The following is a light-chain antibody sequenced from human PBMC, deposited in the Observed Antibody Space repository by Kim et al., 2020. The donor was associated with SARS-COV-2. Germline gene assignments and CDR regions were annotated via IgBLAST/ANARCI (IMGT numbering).Light chain of an antibody. CDR1: SRRSYY. CDR3: NSRDSSGNHWV. J-gene: IGLJ3*02. V-gene: IGLV3-19*01. CDR2: GKS. Sequence: LGQTSRTRCQGDSRRSYYATWYQQTPGQAPVLVIYGKSNRPSGIPDRFSGSSSGNTASLTISGAQAEDEADYYCNSRDSSGNHWVFGGGTKLTVL.